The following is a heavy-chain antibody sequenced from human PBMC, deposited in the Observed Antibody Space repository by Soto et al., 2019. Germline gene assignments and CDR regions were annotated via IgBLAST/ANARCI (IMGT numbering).Heavy chain of an antibody. J-gene: IGHJ4*02. D-gene: IGHD2-21*01. Sequence: SETLSLTCTVSGASVSSGSYYWSWIRQSPGKGLEWIGYIYYSGSTNYNPSLKSRVTISVDTSKNQFSLKLSSVTAADTAVYYCARRWGGTFDYWGQGTLVTVSA. V-gene: IGHV4-61*01. CDR1: GASVSSGSYY. CDR2: IYYSGST. CDR3: ARRWGGTFDY.